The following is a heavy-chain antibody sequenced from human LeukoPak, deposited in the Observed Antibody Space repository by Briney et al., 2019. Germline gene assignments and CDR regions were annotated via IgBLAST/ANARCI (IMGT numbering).Heavy chain of an antibody. CDR2: IYHSGST. CDR1: GGSISSSNW. J-gene: IGHJ6*03. D-gene: IGHD3-16*01. Sequence: PSETLSLTCAVSGGSISSSNWWSWVRQPPGKGLEWIGEIYHSGSTNYNPSLKSRVTISVDTSKNQFSLKLSSVTAADTAVYYCARETSQKGAHYMDVWGKGTTVTIS. V-gene: IGHV4-4*02. CDR3: ARETSQKGAHYMDV.